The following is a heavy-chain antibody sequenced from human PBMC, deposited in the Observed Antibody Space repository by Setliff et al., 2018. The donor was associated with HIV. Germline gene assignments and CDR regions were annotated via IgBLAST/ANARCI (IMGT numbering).Heavy chain of an antibody. V-gene: IGHV3-49*04. CDR3: TSAFADYAYWYFDY. J-gene: IGHJ4*02. CDR1: GFTFGDYT. D-gene: IGHD2-8*02. CDR2: IRSKTYGGTT. Sequence: GGSLRLSCTVSGFTFGDYTMSWVRQAPGKGLEWVGFIRSKTYGGTTEYAASVKGRFTNSRDDSKSIAYLQMNSLKTEDTAVYYCTSAFADYAYWYFDYWGQGTLVTVSS.